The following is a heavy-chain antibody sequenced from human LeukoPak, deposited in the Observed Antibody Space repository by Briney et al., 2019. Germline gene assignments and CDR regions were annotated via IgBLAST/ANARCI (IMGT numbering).Heavy chain of an antibody. J-gene: IGHJ6*02. CDR3: ARGRDFWSGYYMDV. Sequence: SETLSLTCTVSGVSISTYYWSWIRQHPGKGLEWIGYIYYSGSTYYNPSLKSRVTISVDTSKNQFSLKLSSVTAADTAVYYCARGRDFWSGYYMDVWGQGTTVTVSS. D-gene: IGHD3-3*01. CDR1: GVSISTYY. V-gene: IGHV4-59*06. CDR2: IYYSGST.